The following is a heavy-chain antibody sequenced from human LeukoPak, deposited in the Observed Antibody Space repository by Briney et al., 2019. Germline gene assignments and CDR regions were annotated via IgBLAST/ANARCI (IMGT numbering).Heavy chain of an antibody. J-gene: IGHJ4*02. CDR2: ISGRGEST. CDR3: AKERQTGDYFTSDY. CDR1: GVTLSNYA. Sequence: GGSLRLSCVASGVTLSNYAMSWARQAPGKGLEWLSAISGRGESTFYAPSVKGRFAISRDNSDNTLYLQMSSLRVDDTAVYFCAKERQTGDYFTSDYWGQGTLVTVSS. D-gene: IGHD4-17*01. V-gene: IGHV3-23*01.